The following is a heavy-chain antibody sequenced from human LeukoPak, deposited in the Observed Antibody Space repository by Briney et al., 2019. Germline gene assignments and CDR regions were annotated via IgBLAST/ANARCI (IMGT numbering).Heavy chain of an antibody. D-gene: IGHD6-13*01. Sequence: SVKVSCKASGGTFSSYAIRWVRQAPGQGLEWMGGIIPIFGTANYAQKFQGRVTITTDESTSTAYMELSSLRSEDTAVYYCARVGIAAAGTLDYWGQGTLVTVSS. V-gene: IGHV1-69*05. CDR2: IIPIFGTA. J-gene: IGHJ4*02. CDR3: ARVGIAAAGTLDY. CDR1: GGTFSSYA.